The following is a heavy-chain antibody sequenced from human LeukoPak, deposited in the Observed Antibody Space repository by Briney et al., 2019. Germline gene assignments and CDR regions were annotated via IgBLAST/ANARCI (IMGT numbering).Heavy chain of an antibody. CDR3: TAEKNGSPHY. J-gene: IGHJ4*02. Sequence: PSETLSLTCTVSRGSISSSTYYWSWVRQPPGKGLEWTASIYYTGSTYYNPSLKSRVTISLDMSKNEFSLTMSSVTAADTAVYFCTAEKNGSPHYWGQGTQVTVSS. V-gene: IGHV4-39*07. D-gene: IGHD2-8*01. CDR2: IYYTGST. CDR1: RGSISSSTYY.